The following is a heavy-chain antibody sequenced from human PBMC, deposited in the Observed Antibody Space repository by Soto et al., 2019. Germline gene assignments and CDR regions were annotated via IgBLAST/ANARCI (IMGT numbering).Heavy chain of an antibody. CDR2: IYHSGST. CDR1: GGSISSGGYS. D-gene: IGHD5-18*01. Sequence: SETLSLTCAVSGGSISSGGYSWSWIRQPPGKGLEWIGYIYHSGSTYYNPSLKSRVTISVDRSKNQFSLKLSSVTAADTAVYYCARSRYSYGLFDYWGQGTLVTVSS. V-gene: IGHV4-30-2*01. CDR3: ARSRYSYGLFDY. J-gene: IGHJ4*02.